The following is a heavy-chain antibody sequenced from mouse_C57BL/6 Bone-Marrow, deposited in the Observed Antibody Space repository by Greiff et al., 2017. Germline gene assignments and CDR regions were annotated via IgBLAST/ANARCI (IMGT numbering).Heavy chain of an antibody. CDR3: ARLHYGSSYRWYFDV. CDR1: GYTFTSYW. CDR2: IDPNSGGT. D-gene: IGHD1-1*01. V-gene: IGHV1-72*01. Sequence: QVQLQQPGAELVKPGASVKLSCKASGYTFTSYWMHWVKQRPGRGLEWIGRIDPNSGGTKYNEKFKSKATLTVDKPSSTAYMPLSSLTSEDSAVYYCARLHYGSSYRWYFDVWGTGTTVTVSS. J-gene: IGHJ1*03.